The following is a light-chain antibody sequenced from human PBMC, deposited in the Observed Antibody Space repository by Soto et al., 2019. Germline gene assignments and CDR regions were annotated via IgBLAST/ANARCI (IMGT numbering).Light chain of an antibody. J-gene: IGKJ4*02. CDR2: SAS. CDR3: QQYGSSVT. V-gene: IGKV3-20*01. CDR1: QSVSDTY. Sequence: EIVLTQSPGTLSLSPGERATLSCRASQSVSDTYLAWYQQNPGQAPRLLIYSASNRATGIPDRFSGSGSGTDFTLTISRLEPEDFAVYYCQQYGSSVTFGRGTRVDIK.